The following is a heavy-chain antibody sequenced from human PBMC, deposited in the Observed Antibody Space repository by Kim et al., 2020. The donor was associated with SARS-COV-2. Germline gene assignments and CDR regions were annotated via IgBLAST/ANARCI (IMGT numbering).Heavy chain of an antibody. J-gene: IGHJ5*02. D-gene: IGHD3-3*01. Sequence: SETLSLTCTVSGDSISNGGYFWSWIRQHPEKGLEWIAYINYNGNNYYNPSLKSRATISVDTYKNQFSLRLSSVTAADTAVYYCARDDKSGYYSGWFDPWGQGSLVTVSS. CDR2: INYNGNN. CDR3: ARDDKSGYYSGWFDP. V-gene: IGHV4-31*03. CDR1: GDSISNGGYF.